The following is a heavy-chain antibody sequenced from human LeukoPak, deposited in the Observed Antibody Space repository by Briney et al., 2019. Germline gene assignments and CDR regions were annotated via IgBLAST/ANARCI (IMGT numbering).Heavy chain of an antibody. J-gene: IGHJ4*02. CDR3: ARYGGSGWVIDN. CDR1: SGSISTY. CDR2: IYYTGAT. V-gene: IGHV4-59*08. Sequence: PSETLSLTCTVSSGSISTYWTWIRQPPGKGLEWIGYIYYTGATSYNPSLTSRVIISVDTSKKQFSLKLTSVTAADTAVYYCARYGGSGWVIDNWGQGTLVTVSS. D-gene: IGHD6-19*01.